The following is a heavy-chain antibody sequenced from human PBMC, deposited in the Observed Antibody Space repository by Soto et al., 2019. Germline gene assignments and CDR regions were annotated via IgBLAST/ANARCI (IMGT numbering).Heavy chain of an antibody. J-gene: IGHJ4*02. Sequence: QVQLAQSGTEVKKPGASVKVSCKTSGYIFTSYYIHWVRQAPGQGLELMGIINPSGGTTTYAQKFQGRVTMTRDTATSTVYMELSSLRSEDTVVYYCARGPATAPDAYWGMGTLVTVSS. D-gene: IGHD2-2*01. CDR1: GYIFTSYY. CDR2: INPSGGTT. V-gene: IGHV1-46*01. CDR3: ARGPATAPDAY.